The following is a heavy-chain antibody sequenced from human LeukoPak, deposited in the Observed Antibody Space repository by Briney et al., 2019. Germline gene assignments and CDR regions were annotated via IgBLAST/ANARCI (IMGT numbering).Heavy chain of an antibody. V-gene: IGHV3-74*01. CDR1: GFTFSSYW. CDR2: INSDGSST. D-gene: IGHD6-6*01. CDR3: ARDVLSIAARPSDY. Sequence: GGSLRLSCAASGFTFSSYWMHWVRQAPGKGLVWVSRINSDGSSTSYADSVKGRFTIARDNAKNTLYLQMTSLRAEDTAVYYCARDVLSIAARPSDYWGQGTLVTVSS. J-gene: IGHJ4*02.